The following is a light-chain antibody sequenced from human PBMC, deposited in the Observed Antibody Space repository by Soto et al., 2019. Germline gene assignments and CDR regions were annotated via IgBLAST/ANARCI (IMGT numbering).Light chain of an antibody. J-gene: IGKJ4*01. V-gene: IGKV1-33*01. Sequence: DIRMTQSPSSLSASVGDRVTITCQASQDIGKRLNWYQHKPGKAPKVLIYDASYLETGVPSRFSGRRSGTDSTFTISSLQPEDFATYYCQQYDTLLTFGGGTKVE. CDR2: DAS. CDR3: QQYDTLLT. CDR1: QDIGKR.